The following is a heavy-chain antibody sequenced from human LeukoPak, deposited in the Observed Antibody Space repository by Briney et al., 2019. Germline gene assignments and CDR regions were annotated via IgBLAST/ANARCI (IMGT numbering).Heavy chain of an antibody. CDR3: ARVFHRPRGYYYGSGSYSRGPNWFDP. D-gene: IGHD3-10*01. CDR2: INHSGST. CDR1: GGSFSGYY. Sequence: SETLSLTCAVSGGSFSGYYWSWIRQPPGKGLEWIGEINHSGSTNYNPSLTSRVTISVDTSKIQFSLKLSSVTAADTAVYYCARVFHRPRGYYYGSGSYSRGPNWFDPWGQGTLVTVPS. J-gene: IGHJ5*02. V-gene: IGHV4-34*01.